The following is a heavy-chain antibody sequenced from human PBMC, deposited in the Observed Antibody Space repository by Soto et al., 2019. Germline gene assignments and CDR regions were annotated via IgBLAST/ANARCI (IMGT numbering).Heavy chain of an antibody. CDR1: GFTFGDYA. CDR2: ISWNSDNI. V-gene: IGHV3-9*01. Sequence: GGSLRLSCAASGFTFGDYAMHWVRQAPGKGLEWVSGISWNSDNIGYADSVKGRFTISRDNVKNSLYLQMNSLRAEDTALYYCAKDLYSNYGDAFDIRGQGTKVTVSS. D-gene: IGHD4-4*01. CDR3: AKDLYSNYGDAFDI. J-gene: IGHJ3*02.